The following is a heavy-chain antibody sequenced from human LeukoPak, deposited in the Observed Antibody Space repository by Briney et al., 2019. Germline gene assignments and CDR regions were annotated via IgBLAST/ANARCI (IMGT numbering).Heavy chain of an antibody. Sequence: PGGSLRLSCAASGFTISSNYMSWVRQAPGKGLEWVSVIYSGGSTYYADSVKGRFTISRDNSKNTLYLQMNSLRAEDTAVYYCTTSIVATIGGQGTLVTVSS. CDR2: IYSGGST. CDR1: GFTISSNY. CDR3: TTSIVATI. D-gene: IGHD5-12*01. V-gene: IGHV3-66*01. J-gene: IGHJ4*02.